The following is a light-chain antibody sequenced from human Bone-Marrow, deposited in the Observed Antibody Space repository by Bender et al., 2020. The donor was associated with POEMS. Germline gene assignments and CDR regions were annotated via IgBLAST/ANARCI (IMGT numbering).Light chain of an antibody. CDR1: SSDVGGYNY. J-gene: IGLJ2*01. CDR3: SSYADSNNVL. V-gene: IGLV2-8*01. CDR2: EVT. Sequence: QSALTQPASVSASPGQSITISCTGTSSDVGGYNYVSWYQQHPGKAPKLMIYEVTKRPSGVPDRFSGSKSGNTASLTVSGLQAEDEADYYCSSYADSNNVLFGGGTKLTVL.